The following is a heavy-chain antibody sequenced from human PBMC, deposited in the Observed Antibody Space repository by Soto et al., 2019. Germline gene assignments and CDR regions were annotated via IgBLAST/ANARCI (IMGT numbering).Heavy chain of an antibody. CDR1: GFTFSDYY. Sequence: QVQLVESGGGLVQPGGSLRLSCAASGFTFSDYYMSWIRQAPGKGREWVSYISSSSSYTNYADSVKGRFTISRDNAKNSLYLQMNSLRAEDTAVYYCARNDDILTGYYPVEGYYYGMDVWGQGTTVTVSS. J-gene: IGHJ6*02. D-gene: IGHD3-9*01. CDR3: ARNDDILTGYYPVEGYYYGMDV. V-gene: IGHV3-11*05. CDR2: ISSSSSYT.